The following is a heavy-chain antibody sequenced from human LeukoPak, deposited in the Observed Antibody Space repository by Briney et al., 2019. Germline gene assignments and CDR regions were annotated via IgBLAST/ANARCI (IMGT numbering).Heavy chain of an antibody. CDR2: INPSGGST. Sequence: GASVKVSCKASGYTFTGYYMHWVRQAPGQGLEWMGIINPSGGSTSYAQKFQGRVTMTRDMSTSTDYMELSSLRSEDTAVYYCSRAIMTMVRGVPNWFDPWGQGTLVTVSS. D-gene: IGHD3-10*01. CDR1: GYTFTGYY. J-gene: IGHJ5*02. CDR3: SRAIMTMVRGVPNWFDP. V-gene: IGHV1-46*03.